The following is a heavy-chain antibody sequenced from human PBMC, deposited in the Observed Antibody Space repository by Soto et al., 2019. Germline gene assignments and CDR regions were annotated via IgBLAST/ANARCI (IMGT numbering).Heavy chain of an antibody. V-gene: IGHV3-15*01. J-gene: IGHJ3*02. CDR1: GFTFSNAW. Sequence: GGSLRLSCAASGFTFSNAWMSWVRQAPGKGLEWVGRIKSKTDGGTTDYAAPVKGRFTISRDDSKNTLYLQLNSLKTEDTAVYYCATEGYNWGPRANGFDIWGQGTMVTVSS. CDR2: IKSKTDGGTT. CDR3: ATEGYNWGPRANGFDI. D-gene: IGHD1-1*01.